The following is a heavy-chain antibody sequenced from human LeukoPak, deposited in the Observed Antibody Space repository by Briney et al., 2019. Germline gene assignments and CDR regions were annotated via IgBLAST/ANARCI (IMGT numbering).Heavy chain of an antibody. V-gene: IGHV4-39*07. CDR2: INHSGST. D-gene: IGHD3-9*01. Sequence: SETLSLTCTVSGGSISSSSYYWGWIRQPPGKGLEWIGEINHSGSTNYNPSLKSRVTISVDTSKNQFSLKLSSVTAADTAVYYCARGHHDILTGYYIPFDYWGQGTLVTVSS. J-gene: IGHJ4*02. CDR3: ARGHHDILTGYYIPFDY. CDR1: GGSISSSSYY.